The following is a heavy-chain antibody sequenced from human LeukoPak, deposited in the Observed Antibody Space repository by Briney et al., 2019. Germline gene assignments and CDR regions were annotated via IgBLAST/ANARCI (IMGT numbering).Heavy chain of an antibody. Sequence: GGPLRLSCAASGFTFISYSMNWVRQAPGKGLEWVSSISSSSSYIHYADSVKGRFTISRDNAKNSPYLEMNSLRAEDTALYYCARDHRLDYYGTWDYYFDYWGQGTLVTVSS. CDR2: ISSSSSYI. V-gene: IGHV3-21*01. J-gene: IGHJ4*02. D-gene: IGHD3-10*01. CDR3: ARDHRLDYYGTWDYYFDY. CDR1: GFTFISYS.